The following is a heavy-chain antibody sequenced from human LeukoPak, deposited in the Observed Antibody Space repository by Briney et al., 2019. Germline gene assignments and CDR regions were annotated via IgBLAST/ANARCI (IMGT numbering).Heavy chain of an antibody. J-gene: IGHJ4*02. CDR3: ARGYYDYVWGSYRYTDFDY. CDR2: INWNGGST. D-gene: IGHD3-16*02. V-gene: IGHV3-20*04. Sequence: TGGSLRLSCAASGFTFDDYGMSWVRQAPGKGLEWVSGINWNGGSTGYADSVKGRFTISRDNAKNSLYLQMNSLRAEDTALYYCARGYYDYVWGSYRYTDFDYWGQGTLVTVSS. CDR1: GFTFDDYG.